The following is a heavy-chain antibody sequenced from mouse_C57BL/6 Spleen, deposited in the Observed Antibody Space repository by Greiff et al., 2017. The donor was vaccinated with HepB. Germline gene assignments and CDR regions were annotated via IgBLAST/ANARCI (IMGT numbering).Heavy chain of an antibody. J-gene: IGHJ4*01. CDR2: IRNKANGYTT. Sequence: EVQLVESGGGLVQPGGSLSLSCAASGFTFTDYYMSWVRQPPGKALEWLGFIRNKANGYTTEYSASVKGLFTISRDNSQSILYLQMNALRAEDSATYYCARYIYYYAMDYWGQGTSVTVSS. V-gene: IGHV7-3*01. CDR1: GFTFTDYY. CDR3: ARYIYYYAMDY.